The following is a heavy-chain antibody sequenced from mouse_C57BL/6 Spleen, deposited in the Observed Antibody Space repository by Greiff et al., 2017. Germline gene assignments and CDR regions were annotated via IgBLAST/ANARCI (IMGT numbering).Heavy chain of an antibody. J-gene: IGHJ2*01. Sequence: EVKLVESGGGLVKPGGSLKLSCAASGFTFSDYGMHWVRQAPEKGLEWVAYISSGSSTIYYADTVKGRFTISRDNAKNTLFLQMTSLRSEDTAMYYCARHYSNYASFDYWGQGTTLTVSS. CDR1: GFTFSDYG. CDR2: ISSGSSTI. V-gene: IGHV5-17*01. D-gene: IGHD2-5*01. CDR3: ARHYSNYASFDY.